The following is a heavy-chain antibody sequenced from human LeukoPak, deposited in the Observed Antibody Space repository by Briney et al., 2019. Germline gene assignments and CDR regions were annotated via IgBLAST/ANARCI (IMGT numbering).Heavy chain of an antibody. CDR1: GGSISSYY. D-gene: IGHD3-16*02. V-gene: IGHV4-59*08. CDR3: ASGPFYDYVWGSYRDYFDY. CDR2: IYYSGST. J-gene: IGHJ4*02. Sequence: SETLSLTCTVSGGSISSYYWSWIRQPPGKGLEWIGYIYYSGSTNYNPSLKSRVTISVDTSKNQFSLKLSSVTAADTAVYYCASGPFYDYVWGSYRDYFDYWGQGTLVTVSS.